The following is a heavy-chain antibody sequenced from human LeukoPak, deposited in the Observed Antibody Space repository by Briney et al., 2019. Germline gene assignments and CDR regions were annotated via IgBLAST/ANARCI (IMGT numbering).Heavy chain of an antibody. CDR3: AKALTYYDILTGPAKDIYYYYGMDV. CDR1: GFTFSSYT. J-gene: IGHJ6*02. Sequence: TGGSLRLSCAGSGFTFSSYTMNWVRHAPGKGLEWVSAISGSGGSTYYADSVKGRFTISRDNSKNTLYLQMNSLRAEDTAVYYCAKALTYYDILTGPAKDIYYYYGMDVWGQGTTVTVSS. V-gene: IGHV3-23*01. CDR2: ISGSGGST. D-gene: IGHD3-9*01.